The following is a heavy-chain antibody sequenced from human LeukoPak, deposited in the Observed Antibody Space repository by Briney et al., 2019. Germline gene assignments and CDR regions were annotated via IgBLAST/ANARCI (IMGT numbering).Heavy chain of an antibody. V-gene: IGHV3-74*01. CDR1: GFRFSSHW. CDR2: INYDGSIT. Sequence: PGGSLRLSCAVSGFRFSSHWMHWVRHAPGEGLVWVSRINYDGSITNYADSVNGRFTISRDNAKNTMYLQMNSLRAEDTAIYYCTRNNYGIDYWGQGTLVTVSS. CDR3: TRNNYGIDY. J-gene: IGHJ4*02. D-gene: IGHD4-11*01.